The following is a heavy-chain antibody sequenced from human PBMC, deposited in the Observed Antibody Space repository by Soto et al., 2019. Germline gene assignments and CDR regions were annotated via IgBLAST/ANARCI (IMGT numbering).Heavy chain of an antibody. D-gene: IGHD5-18*01. Sequence: GGSLSLSCAASGFTFSSYSMNWVRQAPGKGLVWVSRINSDGSSTSYADSVKGRFTISRDNAKNTLYLQMNSLRAEDTAVYYCASSGYSYDFWGQGTLVTVSS. J-gene: IGHJ4*02. V-gene: IGHV3-74*01. CDR1: GFTFSSYS. CDR3: ASSGYSYDF. CDR2: INSDGSST.